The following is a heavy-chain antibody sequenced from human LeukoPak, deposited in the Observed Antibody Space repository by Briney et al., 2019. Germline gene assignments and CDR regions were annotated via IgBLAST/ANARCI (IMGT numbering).Heavy chain of an antibody. D-gene: IGHD3-3*01. V-gene: IGHV1-2*02. CDR1: GYTFTGYF. J-gene: IGHJ1*01. Sequence: GASVKVSCKASGYTFTGYFMHWVRQAPGQGLEWMGWINPNSGGTNYAQKFQGRVTMTRDTSISTAYMELSRLRSDDTAVYYCARAYDFWSGTEYFQHWGQGTLVTVSS. CDR3: ARAYDFWSGTEYFQH. CDR2: INPNSGGT.